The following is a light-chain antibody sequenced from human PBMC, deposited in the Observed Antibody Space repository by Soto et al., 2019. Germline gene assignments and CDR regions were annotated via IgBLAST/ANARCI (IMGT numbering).Light chain of an antibody. V-gene: IGLV1-40*01. Sequence: QSVLTQPPSVSGALGQRVTISCTGITSNIGAGYDVHWYQLLPGRAPKLLIYGNTNRPSGVPDRFSGSKSGTSASLAITGLQAEDEADYYCQSYDSSLSVVFGGGTKLTVL. CDR1: TSNIGAGYD. J-gene: IGLJ2*01. CDR3: QSYDSSLSVV. CDR2: GNT.